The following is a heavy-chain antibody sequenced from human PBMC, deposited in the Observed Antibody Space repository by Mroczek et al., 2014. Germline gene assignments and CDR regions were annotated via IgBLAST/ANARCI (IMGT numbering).Heavy chain of an antibody. Sequence: QVQLVQSGPGLVKPSQTLSLTCTVSGGSISSGDYYWSWIRQPPGKGLEWIGYIYYSGSTYYNPSLKSRVTISVDTSKNQFSLKLSSVTAADTAVYYCARVTPIGSTPTTMDVRGKGTTVTVSS. CDR2: IYYSGST. CDR1: GGSISSGDYY. J-gene: IGHJ6*04. V-gene: IGHV4-30-4*01. CDR3: ARVTPIGSTPTTMDV. D-gene: IGHD2-2*01.